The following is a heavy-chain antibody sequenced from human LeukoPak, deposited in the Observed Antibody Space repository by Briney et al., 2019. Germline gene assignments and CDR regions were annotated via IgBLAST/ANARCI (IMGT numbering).Heavy chain of an antibody. Sequence: ASVKVSCKASGYTFTSYYMHWVRQAPGHGLEWVGIINPSGGSTTYAQKFQGRGTMTGDTSTSTVYMEPSSLTSEDTAVYYCATGNSGYEYFDYWGQGTLVTVSS. V-gene: IGHV1-46*01. J-gene: IGHJ4*02. CDR1: GYTFTSYY. CDR2: INPSGGST. D-gene: IGHD5-12*01. CDR3: ATGNSGYEYFDY.